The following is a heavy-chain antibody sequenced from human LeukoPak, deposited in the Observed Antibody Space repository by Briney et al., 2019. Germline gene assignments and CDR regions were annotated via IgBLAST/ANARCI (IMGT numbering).Heavy chain of an antibody. CDR1: GFTFSSYW. D-gene: IGHD3-10*01. V-gene: IGHV3-74*01. CDR3: ARDSLSGSGSYYNSPPWSYGMDV. Sequence: QPGGSLRLSCAASGFTFSSYWMHWVRQAPGKGLVWVSRVNTDGSSTSYTDSVKGRFTISRDNAKNSLYLQMNSLRAEDTAVYYCARDSLSGSGSYYNSPPWSYGMDVWGQGTTVTVSS. CDR2: VNTDGSST. J-gene: IGHJ6*02.